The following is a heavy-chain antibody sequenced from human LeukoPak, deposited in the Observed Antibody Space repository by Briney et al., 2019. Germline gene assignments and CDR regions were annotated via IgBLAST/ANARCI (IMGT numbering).Heavy chain of an antibody. J-gene: IGHJ3*02. V-gene: IGHV4-59*01. CDR2: IYYSGST. CDR1: GVSISSYY. D-gene: IGHD6-13*01. Sequence: SETLSLTCTVSGVSISSYYWSWIRQPPGKGLEWIGYIYYSGSTNYNPSLKSRVTISVDTSKNQFSLKLSSVTAADTAVYYCAREIAAAGSRDAFDIWGQGTVVTVSS. CDR3: AREIAAAGSRDAFDI.